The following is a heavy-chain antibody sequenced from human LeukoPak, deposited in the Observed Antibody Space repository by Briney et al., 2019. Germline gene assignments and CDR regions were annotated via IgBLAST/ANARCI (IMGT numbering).Heavy chain of an antibody. Sequence: GGSLRLSCAASGFTFSSYAMHWVRQAPGKGLEWVAVISYDGSNKYYADSVKGRFTISRDNSKNTLYLQMNSLRAEDTAVYYCARDQTGDVTMVRVIDYWGQGTLVTVSS. CDR2: ISYDGSNK. D-gene: IGHD3-10*01. CDR1: GFTFSSYA. CDR3: ARDQTGDVTMVRVIDY. V-gene: IGHV3-30*04. J-gene: IGHJ4*02.